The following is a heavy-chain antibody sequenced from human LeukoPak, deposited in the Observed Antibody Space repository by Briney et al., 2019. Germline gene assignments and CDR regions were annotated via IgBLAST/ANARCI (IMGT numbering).Heavy chain of an antibody. V-gene: IGHV3-49*04. CDR1: GFTFGDYA. CDR3: TRDSMGFLEWLSTPDYFDY. D-gene: IGHD3-3*01. CDR2: IRSKAYGGTT. J-gene: IGHJ4*02. Sequence: PGRSLRLSCTASGFTFGDYAMSWVRQAPGKGLEWVGFIRSKAYGGTTEYAASVKGRFTISRDDSKSIAYLQMNSLKTEDTAVYYCTRDSMGFLEWLSTPDYFDYWGQGTLVTVSS.